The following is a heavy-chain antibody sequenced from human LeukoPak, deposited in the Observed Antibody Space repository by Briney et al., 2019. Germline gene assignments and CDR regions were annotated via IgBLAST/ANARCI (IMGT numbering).Heavy chain of an antibody. CDR2: IIPIFGTA. J-gene: IGHJ5*02. CDR1: GGTFSSYA. D-gene: IGHD3-22*01. CDR3: ARLGPFYDSSSYGDYNWFDP. V-gene: IGHV1-69*01. Sequence: GSSVKVSCKASGGTFSSYAISWVRQAPGQGLGWMGGIIPIFGTANYAQKFQGRVTITADESTSTAYMELSSLRSEDTAVYYCARLGPFYDSSSYGDYNWFDPWGQGTLVTVSS.